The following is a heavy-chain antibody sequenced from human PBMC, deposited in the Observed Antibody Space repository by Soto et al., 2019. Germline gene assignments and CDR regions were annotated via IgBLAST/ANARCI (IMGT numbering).Heavy chain of an antibody. CDR3: ARHKTGQYYYYYYGMDV. CDR1: GVSISSGGYY. J-gene: IGHJ6*02. V-gene: IGHV4-31*03. D-gene: IGHD1-1*01. Sequence: QVQLQESGPGLVKPSQTLSLTCTVSGVSISSGGYYWSWIRQHPGKGLEWIGHIYYSGTIYYSPSLKXRXAXSXXMSKNQFSLKLYSVTAADTAVYYCARHKTGQYYYYYYGMDVWGQGTTVTVSS. CDR2: IYYSGTI.